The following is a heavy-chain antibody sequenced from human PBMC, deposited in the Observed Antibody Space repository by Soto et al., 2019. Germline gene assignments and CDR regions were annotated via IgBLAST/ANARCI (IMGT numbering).Heavy chain of an antibody. Sequence: PSETLSLTCTVSGAAIIGFYCNLIRNSSWKGREWIVRIYATGTTDYNPSLKSRVMMSVDTSKKQFSLKLRSVTAADTAVYYCVRDGTKTLRDWFDPWGQGISVTVSS. V-gene: IGHV4-4*07. J-gene: IGHJ5*02. CDR2: IYATGTT. CDR3: VRDGTKTLRDWFDP. D-gene: IGHD1-1*01. CDR1: GAAIIGFY.